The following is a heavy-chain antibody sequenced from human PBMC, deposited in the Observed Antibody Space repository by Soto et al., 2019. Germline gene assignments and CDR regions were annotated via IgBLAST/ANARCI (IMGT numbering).Heavy chain of an antibody. J-gene: IGHJ5*02. CDR3: AKDFDGRGINWFDP. CDR1: GFTFSSYA. Sequence: LRLSCAASGFTFSSYAMSWVRQAPGKGLEWVSAISGSGGSTYYADSVKGRFTISRDNSKNTLYLQMNSLRAEDTAVYYCAKDFDGRGINWFDPWGQGTLVTVSS. D-gene: IGHD3-9*01. V-gene: IGHV3-23*01. CDR2: ISGSGGST.